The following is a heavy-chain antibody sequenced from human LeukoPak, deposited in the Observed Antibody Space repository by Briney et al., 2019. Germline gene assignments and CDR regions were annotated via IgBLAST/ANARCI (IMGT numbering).Heavy chain of an antibody. D-gene: IGHD5-18*01. V-gene: IGHV3-9*03. Sequence: GGSLRLSCAVSGFTFDDYAMHWVRQAPGKGLEWVSGIIWNSGDIGYADSVKGRFTISRDNAKNSLYLQMKSLRAEDMALYYCAKASGYSYGSGYFDYWGQGTLVTVSS. J-gene: IGHJ4*02. CDR2: IIWNSGDI. CDR1: GFTFDDYA. CDR3: AKASGYSYGSGYFDY.